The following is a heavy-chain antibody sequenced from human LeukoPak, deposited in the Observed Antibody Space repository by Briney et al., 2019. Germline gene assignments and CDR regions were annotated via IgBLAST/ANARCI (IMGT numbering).Heavy chain of an antibody. V-gene: IGHV4-34*01. Sequence: SETLSLTCTVSGGSISSYYWSWIRQPPGKGLEWIGEINHSGSTNYNPSLKSRVTISVDTSKNQFSLKLSSVTAADTAVYYCARAADYYDTNFDYWGQGTLVTVSS. CDR3: ARAADYYDTNFDY. CDR1: GGSISSYY. D-gene: IGHD3-22*01. CDR2: INHSGST. J-gene: IGHJ4*02.